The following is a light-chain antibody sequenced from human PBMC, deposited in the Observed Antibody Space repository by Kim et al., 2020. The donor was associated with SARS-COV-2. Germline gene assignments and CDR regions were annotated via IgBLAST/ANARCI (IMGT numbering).Light chain of an antibody. Sequence: GASVKLTCTLSSGHSSYAIAWHQQQPGKGPRYLMKLNSDGSHSKGDGIPDRFSGSSSGAERYLTISSLLSEDEADYYCQTWGTGWVFGGGTKLTVL. V-gene: IGLV4-69*01. CDR3: QTWGTGWV. J-gene: IGLJ3*02. CDR1: SGHSSYA. CDR2: LNSDGSH.